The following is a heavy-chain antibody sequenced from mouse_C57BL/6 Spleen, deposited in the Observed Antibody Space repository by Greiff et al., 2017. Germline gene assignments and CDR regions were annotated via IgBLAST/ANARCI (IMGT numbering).Heavy chain of an antibody. V-gene: IGHV7-3*01. Sequence: DVKLVESGGGLVPPGGSLRLSCAASGFTFTDSYMSWVRQPPGKALEWLGFFRNKANGYTTEYSASVKGRFTISRVNSQSILLLQMKALRAEDSATYYCARYIGNDGYAWFADGGQGTLVTVSA. D-gene: IGHD2-3*01. CDR2: FRNKANGYTT. J-gene: IGHJ3*01. CDR3: ARYIGNDGYAWFAD. CDR1: GFTFTDSY.